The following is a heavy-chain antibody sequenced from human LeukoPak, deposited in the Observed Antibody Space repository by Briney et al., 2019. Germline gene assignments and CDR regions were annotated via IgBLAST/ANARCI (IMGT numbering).Heavy chain of an antibody. D-gene: IGHD6-19*01. CDR1: GYTFTRYA. J-gene: IGHJ3*01. Sequence: ASVKVSCKASGYTFTRYAISWVRQAPGQGLEWMGWINPFNGNTNDAERFQGRVIMTTDTSTRTAYMELRSLRSDDTAVYYCARDYASPEWLGFAFDVWGQGTMISVSS. CDR3: ARDYASPEWLGFAFDV. V-gene: IGHV1-18*01. CDR2: INPFNGNT.